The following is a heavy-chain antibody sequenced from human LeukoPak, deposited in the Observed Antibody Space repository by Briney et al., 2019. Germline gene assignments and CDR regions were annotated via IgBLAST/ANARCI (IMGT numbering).Heavy chain of an antibody. V-gene: IGHV3-33*01. D-gene: IGHD6-13*01. J-gene: IGHJ5*02. CDR3: ARDSSSWFNWFDP. Sequence: GGSLRLSCAASGFTFSSYGMHWVRQAPGKGLEWVAVIWYDGSNKYYADSVKGRFTISRDNSKNTLHLQMNSLRAEDTAVYYCARDSSSWFNWFDPWGQGTLVTVSS. CDR2: IWYDGSNK. CDR1: GFTFSSYG.